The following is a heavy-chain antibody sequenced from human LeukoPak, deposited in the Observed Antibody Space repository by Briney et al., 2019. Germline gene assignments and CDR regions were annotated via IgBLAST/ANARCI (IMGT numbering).Heavy chain of an antibody. J-gene: IGHJ4*02. V-gene: IGHV3-48*02. CDR2: ISSSGSTI. Sequence: GGSLRLSCAASGFTLSSYNMNWVREAPGKGLEWVSDISSSGSTIYFAGSVKGRFTISRDNAKNSLYLQMNSLRDEDTAVYYCARLEYYYVSGNYYKLFDYWGQGTLVTVCS. CDR3: ARLEYYYVSGNYYKLFDY. CDR1: GFTLSSYN. D-gene: IGHD3-10*01.